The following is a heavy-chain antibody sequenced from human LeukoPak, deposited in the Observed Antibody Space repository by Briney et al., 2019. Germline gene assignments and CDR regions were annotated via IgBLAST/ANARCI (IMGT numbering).Heavy chain of an antibody. CDR1: GFTFSNYW. V-gene: IGHV3-21*01. CDR3: ARDLTPSYGGNSH. Sequence: GGSLRLSCAASGFTFSNYWMSWVRQAPGKGLEWVSSISSSSSYIYYADSVKGRFTISRDNAKNSLYLQMNSLRAEDTAVYYCARDLTPSYGGNSHWGQGTLVTVSS. J-gene: IGHJ4*02. D-gene: IGHD4-23*01. CDR2: ISSSSSYI.